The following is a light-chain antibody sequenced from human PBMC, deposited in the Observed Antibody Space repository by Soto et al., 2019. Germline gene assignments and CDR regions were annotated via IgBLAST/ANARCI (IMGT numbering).Light chain of an antibody. CDR2: TAS. CDR1: QSVNTNY. Sequence: EVVLTQTPCTLSLSPGESATLSCRASQSVNTNYLAWYQQRPGQTPRLLIYTASSRATGVPDRFSGSGSGTDFTLTISRLEPEDFAVYYCHHYGTSPQTFGQGTKVDIK. J-gene: IGKJ1*01. CDR3: HHYGTSPQT. V-gene: IGKV3-20*01.